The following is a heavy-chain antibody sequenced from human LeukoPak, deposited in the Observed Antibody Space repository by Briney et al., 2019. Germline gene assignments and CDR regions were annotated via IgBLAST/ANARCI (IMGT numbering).Heavy chain of an antibody. Sequence: KSGPTLVKPTQTLTLTCTFSGFSLSTSGVGVGWIRQPPGKALEWLALIYWDDDKRCSPSLKSRLTITKDTSKNQVVLTMTNMDPVDTATYYCAHSPGPHTAMAHFDYWGQGTLVTVSS. CDR2: IYWDDDK. CDR3: AHSPGPHTAMAHFDY. CDR1: GFSLSTSGVG. D-gene: IGHD5-18*01. V-gene: IGHV2-5*02. J-gene: IGHJ4*02.